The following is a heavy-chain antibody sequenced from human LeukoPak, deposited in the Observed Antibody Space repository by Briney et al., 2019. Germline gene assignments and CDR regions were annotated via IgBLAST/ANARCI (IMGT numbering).Heavy chain of an antibody. J-gene: IGHJ4*02. CDR2: ISSSGSTI. D-gene: IGHD3-3*01. CDR3: ARSLPSYDFWSGYSATTHFDY. V-gene: IGHV3-48*03. CDR1: GFTFSSYE. Sequence: GGSLRLSCAASGFTFSSYEMNWVRQAPGKGLEWVSYISSSGSTIYYADSVKGRFTISRDNAKNTLYLQMNSLRAEDTAVYYCARSLPSYDFWSGYSATTHFDYWGQGTLVTVSS.